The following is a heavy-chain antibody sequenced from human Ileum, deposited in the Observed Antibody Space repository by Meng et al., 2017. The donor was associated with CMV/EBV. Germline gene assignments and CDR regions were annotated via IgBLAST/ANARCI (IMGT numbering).Heavy chain of an antibody. D-gene: IGHD3-3*02. CDR3: AKVGGGPSILRDY. CDR1: GFTFSTYA. V-gene: IGHV3-23*05. Sequence: GGSLRLSCAASGFTFSTYAMSWVRQAPGKGLEWVSTIKSTCSPTYYADSVKGRFTISRENSKNTLYLQMNSLRAEDTALYYCAKVGGGPSILRDYWGQGTLVTVSS. CDR2: IKSTCSPT. J-gene: IGHJ4*02.